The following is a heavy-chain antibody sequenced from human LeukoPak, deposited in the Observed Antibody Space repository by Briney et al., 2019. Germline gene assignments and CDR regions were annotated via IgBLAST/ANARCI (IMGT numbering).Heavy chain of an antibody. D-gene: IGHD4-17*01. Sequence: GGSLRLSCAASGFIFSYYAMSWVRQAPGKGLEWVSTISASGDTFYADSVRGRFTISRDDSKNTVYLQIDRLRPEDTALFYCAKEGFITVTNFAPSGQATLVTVSS. CDR1: GFIFSYYA. CDR2: ISASGDT. J-gene: IGHJ5*02. CDR3: AKEGFITVTNFAP. V-gene: IGHV3-23*01.